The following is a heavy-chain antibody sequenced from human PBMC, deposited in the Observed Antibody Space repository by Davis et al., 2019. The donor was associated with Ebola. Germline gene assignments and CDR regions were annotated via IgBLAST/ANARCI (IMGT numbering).Heavy chain of an antibody. J-gene: IGHJ5*02. CDR2: ISPYNDNT. V-gene: IGHV1-18*04. CDR1: GYTFTSYG. CDR3: ARDRGMIAVAGTADH. Sequence: ASVHVSCQASGYTFTSYGITWVRQAPGQVLEWMGWISPYNDNTNYAQKLQGRVTMTTDTSTSTAYMELRSLRTDDTAVYYCARDRGMIAVAGTADHWGQGTLVTVSS. D-gene: IGHD6-19*01.